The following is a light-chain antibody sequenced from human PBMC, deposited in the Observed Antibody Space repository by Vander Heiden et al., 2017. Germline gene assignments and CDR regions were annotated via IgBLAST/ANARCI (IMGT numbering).Light chain of an antibody. CDR3: RQEDTAPRT. Sequence: ALQMTQSPSSLSASLGDRITITCRASQGIRNDLGRYQQKPGKAPKLLIYAASSFQSGVPSRFSGSRSGTDFTLSIISLHPEDFATYYCRQEDTAPRTFGGWTKLXIK. V-gene: IGKV1-6*01. J-gene: IGKJ4*01. CDR2: AAS. CDR1: QGIRND.